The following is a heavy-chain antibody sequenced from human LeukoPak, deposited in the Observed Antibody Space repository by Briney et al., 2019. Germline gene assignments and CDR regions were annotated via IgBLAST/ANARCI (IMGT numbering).Heavy chain of an antibody. V-gene: IGHV1-69*13. CDR2: IIPIFGTA. CDR3: AAVVPAVMGYFDY. D-gene: IGHD2-2*01. J-gene: IGHJ4*02. CDR1: GYTFTSYD. Sequence: SVKVSCKASGYTFTSYDINWVRQATGQGLEWMGGIIPIFGTANYAQKFQGRVTITADESTSTAYMELSSLRSEDTAVYYCAAVVPAVMGYFDYWGQGTLVTVSS.